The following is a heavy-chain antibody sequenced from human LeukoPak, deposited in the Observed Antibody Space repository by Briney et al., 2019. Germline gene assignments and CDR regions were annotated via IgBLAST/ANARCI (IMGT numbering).Heavy chain of an antibody. CDR3: AKSNGYGLIDI. Sequence: SETLSLTCTVSGASISNYYWSWIRQPPGKGLEWVGYIYYSGSTNYSPSLKSRVTISLDTSRNQFSLKLNSVTAADTAVYYCAKSNGYGLIDIWGQGTMVTVSS. D-gene: IGHD3-10*01. J-gene: IGHJ3*02. CDR1: GASISNYY. V-gene: IGHV4-59*12. CDR2: IYYSGST.